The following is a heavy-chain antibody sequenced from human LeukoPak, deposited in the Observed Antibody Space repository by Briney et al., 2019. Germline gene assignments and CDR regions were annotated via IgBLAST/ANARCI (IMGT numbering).Heavy chain of an antibody. CDR1: GFTFSSYA. CDR3: AREKDGMDV. Sequence: GGSLRLSCAASGFTFSSYAMHWVRQAPGKGLEWVAVIWYDGSHKYYVDSVKGRFTISRDNSKNTLYLQMNSQRAEDTAVYHCAREKDGMDVWGQGTTVTVSS. V-gene: IGHV3-33*01. J-gene: IGHJ6*02. CDR2: IWYDGSHK.